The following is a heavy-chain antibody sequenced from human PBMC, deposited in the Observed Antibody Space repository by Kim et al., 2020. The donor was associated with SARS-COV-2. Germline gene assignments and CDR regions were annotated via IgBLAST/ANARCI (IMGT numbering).Heavy chain of an antibody. J-gene: IGHJ6*02. CDR1: GFTFSSYE. V-gene: IGHV3-48*03. D-gene: IGHD3-10*01. Sequence: GGSLRLSCAASGFTFSSYEMNWVRQAPGKGLEWVSYISSSGSTIYYADSVKGRFTISRDNAKNSLYLQMNSLRAEDTAVYYCARVGGFGEFPDPYYYYYGMDVWGQGTTVTVSS. CDR3: ARVGGFGEFPDPYYYYYGMDV. CDR2: ISSSGSTI.